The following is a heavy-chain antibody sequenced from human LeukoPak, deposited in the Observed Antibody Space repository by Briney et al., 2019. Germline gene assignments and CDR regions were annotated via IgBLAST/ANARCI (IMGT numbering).Heavy chain of an antibody. J-gene: IGHJ6*03. D-gene: IGHD2-2*01. CDR3: ARGLGCSSTSCYYNYYYMDV. CDR1: GDSISNYY. V-gene: IGHV4-59*01. Sequence: NTSETLSLTCTVSGDSISNYYWSWIRQPPGKGLEWIGYIYYSGSTNYNPSLKSRVTISVDTSKNQFSLKLSSVTAADTAVYYCARGLGCSSTSCYYNYYYMDVWGKGTTVTVSS. CDR2: IYYSGST.